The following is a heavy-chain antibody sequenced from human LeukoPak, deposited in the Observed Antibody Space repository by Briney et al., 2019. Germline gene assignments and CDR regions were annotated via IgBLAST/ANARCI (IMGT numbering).Heavy chain of an antibody. D-gene: IGHD6-13*01. V-gene: IGHV1-69*04. CDR2: IIPILGIA. CDR3: ARDLRIAAAGTAKYYYGMDV. J-gene: IGHJ6*02. CDR1: GGTFSSYA. Sequence: VASVRVSCKASGGTFSSYAISWVRQAPGQGLEWMGRIIPILGIANYAQTLQGRVTITADKSTTTAYMELSSLRSEDAAVYYCARDLRIAAAGTAKYYYGMDVWGQGTTVTVSS.